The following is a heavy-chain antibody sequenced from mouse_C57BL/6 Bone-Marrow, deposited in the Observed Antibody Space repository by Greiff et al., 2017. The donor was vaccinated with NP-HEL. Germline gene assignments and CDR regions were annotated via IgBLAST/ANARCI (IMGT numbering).Heavy chain of an antibody. CDR2: IDPEDGET. J-gene: IGHJ2*01. V-gene: IGHV14-2*01. CDR3: AEIPAYYSNYHVGY. CDR1: GFNIKDYY. D-gene: IGHD2-5*01. Sequence: VQLQQSGAELVKPGASVKLSCTASGFNIKDYYMHWVKQRTEQGLEWIGRIDPEDGETKYAPKFQGKATITADTSSNTAYPQLSSLTSEDTAVYYCAEIPAYYSNYHVGYWGQGTTLTVSS.